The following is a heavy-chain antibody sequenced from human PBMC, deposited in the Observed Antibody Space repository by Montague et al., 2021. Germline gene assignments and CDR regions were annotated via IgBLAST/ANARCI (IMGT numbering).Heavy chain of an antibody. CDR2: LTSNGAYT. V-gene: IGHV3-23*01. J-gene: IGHJ1*01. CDR3: AKEGTTSPGYLQY. D-gene: IGHD1-1*01. CDR1: GFPFSSYA. Sequence: SLRLSCAASGFPFSSYAMSWVRQAPGKGLEWVSSLTSNGAYTYHADAVEGRFTISRDNSKNTLYLQMNSLRVEDTAVYFCAKEGTTSPGYLQYWGRGTLVTVSS.